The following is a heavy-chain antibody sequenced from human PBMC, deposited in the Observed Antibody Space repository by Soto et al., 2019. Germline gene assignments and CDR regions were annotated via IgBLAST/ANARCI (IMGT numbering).Heavy chain of an antibody. Sequence: XETLSLTCAVAGDSMSSGYYWGWIRQPPGKGLEWIGSIYHSGSTYYNPSLKSRVTISVDTSKNQFSLKLSSVTAADTAVYYCARDSGHFWSGIPVDYWGQGTLVTVSS. CDR2: IYHSGST. J-gene: IGHJ4*02. V-gene: IGHV4-38-2*02. CDR3: ARDSGHFWSGIPVDY. CDR1: GDSMSSGYY. D-gene: IGHD3-3*02.